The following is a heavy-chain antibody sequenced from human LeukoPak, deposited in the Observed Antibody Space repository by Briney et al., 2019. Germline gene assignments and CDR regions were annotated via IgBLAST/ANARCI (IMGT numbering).Heavy chain of an antibody. CDR1: GYTFTSYY. CDR3: ARDQNFPRRDILTGGDAFDI. D-gene: IGHD3-9*01. CDR2: INPSGGST. J-gene: IGHJ3*02. Sequence: ASVKVSCKASGYTFTSYYMHWVRQAPGRGLEWMGIINPSGGSTSYAQKFQGRVTMTRDTSTSTVYMELSSLRSEDTAVYYCARDQNFPRRDILTGGDAFDIWGQGTMVTVSS. V-gene: IGHV1-46*01.